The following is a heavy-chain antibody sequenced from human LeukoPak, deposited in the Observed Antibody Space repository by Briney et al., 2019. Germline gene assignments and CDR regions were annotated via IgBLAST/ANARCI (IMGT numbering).Heavy chain of an antibody. Sequence: GGSLRLSCAASGISFSNYAMSWVRQAPARGPEWVSSIRGDGETFYADSVKGRFTISRDNSKNTLYLQMNSLRAEDTAVYYCAKDRDSGGSLIFDSWGQGTLVTVSS. J-gene: IGHJ4*02. D-gene: IGHD2-15*01. CDR3: AKDRDSGGSLIFDS. V-gene: IGHV3-23*01. CDR2: IRGDGET. CDR1: GISFSNYA.